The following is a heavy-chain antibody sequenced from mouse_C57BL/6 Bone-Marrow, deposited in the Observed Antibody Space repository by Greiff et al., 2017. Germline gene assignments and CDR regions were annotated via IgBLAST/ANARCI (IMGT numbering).Heavy chain of an antibody. CDR1: GYPFTRYW. Sequence: QVHVKQPGAELVMPGASVKLSCKASGYPFTRYWMHWVKQRPGQGLEWIGEIDPSDSYTNYNQKFKGKSTLTVDKSSSTAYMQLSSLTSEDSAVYYCAREETGTNFDYWGQGTTLTVSS. CDR2: IDPSDSYT. CDR3: AREETGTNFDY. V-gene: IGHV1-69*01. D-gene: IGHD4-1*01. J-gene: IGHJ2*01.